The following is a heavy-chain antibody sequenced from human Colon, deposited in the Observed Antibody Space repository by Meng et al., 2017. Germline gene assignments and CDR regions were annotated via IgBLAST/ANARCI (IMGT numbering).Heavy chain of an antibody. J-gene: IGHJ4*02. CDR2: ISFSGFT. V-gene: IGHV3-21*01. CDR1: GFSFSSYT. CDR3: ARDARVHLTAAYDF. Sequence: GESLKISCAASGFSFSSYTMNWVRQAPGKGLEWVSSISFSGFTYYADSVKGRFTISRDNANNSLCLEINSLRADDTAVYYCARDARVHLTAAYDFWGQGTLVTVSS. D-gene: IGHD6-13*01.